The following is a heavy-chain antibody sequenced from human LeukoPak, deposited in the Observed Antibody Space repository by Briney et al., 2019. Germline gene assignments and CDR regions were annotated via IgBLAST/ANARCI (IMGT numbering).Heavy chain of an antibody. J-gene: IGHJ3*02. CDR3: ARDARRAFDI. CDR1: GFTFSSHA. CDR2: IWYDGSER. Sequence: GRSLRLSCAASGFTFSSHAINWVRQAPGKGLEWVAVIWYDGSERYYADSVKGRFTISRDNSRNTAYLQMNSLRVEDTAVYFCARDARRAFDISGQGTMVTVSS. V-gene: IGHV3-33*01.